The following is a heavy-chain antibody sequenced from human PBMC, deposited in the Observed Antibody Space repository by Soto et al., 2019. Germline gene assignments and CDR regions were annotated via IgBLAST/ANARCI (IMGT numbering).Heavy chain of an antibody. CDR3: ARVGSSGWYVAY. CDR2: INAGNGNT. V-gene: IGHV1-3*01. J-gene: IGHJ4*02. Sequence: ASVKVSCKASGYTFTSYATHWVRQAPGQRLEWMGWINAGNGNTKYSQKFQGRVTITRDTSASTAYMELSSLRSEDTAVYYCARVGSSGWYVAYWGQGTLVTVSS. D-gene: IGHD6-19*01. CDR1: GYTFTSYA.